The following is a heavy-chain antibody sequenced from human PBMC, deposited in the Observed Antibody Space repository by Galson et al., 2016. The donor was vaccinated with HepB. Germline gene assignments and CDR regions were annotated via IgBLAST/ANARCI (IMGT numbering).Heavy chain of an antibody. J-gene: IGHJ6*02. CDR1: GFTFSRYG. CDR3: AKEVWTTVTTGDSEHYYYYGMDV. V-gene: IGHV3-30*19. CDR2: ISYDRGDK. D-gene: IGHD4-17*01. Sequence: SLRLSCAASGFTFSRYGMHWVRQAPGTGLEWVAVISYDRGDKHYADSVKVRFTVFRDNSKNTLFLQMNSLRVEDTAVYYCAKEVWTTVTTGDSEHYYYYGMDVWGQGTTVTVSS.